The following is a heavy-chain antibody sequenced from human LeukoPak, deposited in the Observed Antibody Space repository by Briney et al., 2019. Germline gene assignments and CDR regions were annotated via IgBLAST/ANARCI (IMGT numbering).Heavy chain of an antibody. Sequence: SETLSLTCTVSGGSISSYYWSWIRQPPGKGLEWIGYIYYSGSTNYNPSLKSRVTISVDTSKNQFSLKLSSVTAADTAVYYCARHVQTQYYYGSGSYYNPYFDYWGQGTLVTVSS. J-gene: IGHJ4*02. CDR1: GGSISSYY. CDR3: ARHVQTQYYYGSGSYYNPYFDY. V-gene: IGHV4-59*08. CDR2: IYYSGST. D-gene: IGHD3-10*01.